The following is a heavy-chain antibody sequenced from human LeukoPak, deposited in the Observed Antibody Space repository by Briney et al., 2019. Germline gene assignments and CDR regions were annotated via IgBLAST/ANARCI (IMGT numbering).Heavy chain of an antibody. CDR2: ISWDGGST. D-gene: IGHD6-19*01. J-gene: IGHJ6*03. CDR3: AKDSRTYSSGWYARSYMDV. V-gene: IGHV3-43D*03. CDR1: GFTFDDYA. Sequence: GGSLRLSCAASGFTFDDYAVHWVRQAPGKGLEWVSLISWDGGSTYYADSVKGRFTISSDNSKNSLYLQMNSLRAEDTALYYCAKDSRTYSSGWYARSYMDVWGKGTTVTVSS.